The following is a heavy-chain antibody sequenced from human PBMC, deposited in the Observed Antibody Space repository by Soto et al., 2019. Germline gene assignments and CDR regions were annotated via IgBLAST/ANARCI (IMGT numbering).Heavy chain of an antibody. CDR2: ISYDGSNK. J-gene: IGHJ4*02. CDR1: GFTFSNYG. V-gene: IGHV3-30*03. CDR3: AIDLWRFCSSTSCAGPYYFDF. Sequence: QVQLVESGGGVVQPGRSLRLSCAASGFTFSNYGMHWVRQAPGKGLEWVALISYDGSNKYYADSVKGRFTISRDNSKNKLYRQMNSLGAEATAVFYCAIDLWRFCSSTSCAGPYYFDFWGQGTLVTVSS. D-gene: IGHD2-2*01.